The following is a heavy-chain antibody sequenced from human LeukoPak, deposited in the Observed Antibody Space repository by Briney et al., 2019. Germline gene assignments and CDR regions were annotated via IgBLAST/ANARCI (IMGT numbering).Heavy chain of an antibody. CDR1: GFTFDDYG. CDR2: IKEDGTEK. D-gene: IGHD5-18*01. Sequence: GGSLRLSCAASGFTFDDYGMSWVRQAPGKGLEWVANIKEDGTEKYYVDSVKGRFTISRDNAKNSLYLQMNSLRADDTAVYYCARDQGYRYGSTYRSTVFDYWGQGTLVTVSS. CDR3: ARDQGYRYGSTYRSTVFDY. J-gene: IGHJ4*02. V-gene: IGHV3-7*01.